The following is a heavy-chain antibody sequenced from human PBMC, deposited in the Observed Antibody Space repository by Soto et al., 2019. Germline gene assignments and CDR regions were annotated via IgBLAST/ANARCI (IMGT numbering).Heavy chain of an antibody. CDR2: ISVSGDTT. Sequence: GGSLRLSCAASRFTFSSYAMCWVRQAPGKGLEWVSSISVSGDTTYYADSVKGRFTISRDTSKNTVYLQMNSLRADDTAVYYCAKGHPGGSCYSGLDCWGQGTLVTVSS. V-gene: IGHV3-23*01. J-gene: IGHJ4*02. CDR3: AKGHPGGSCYSGLDC. CDR1: RFTFSSYA. D-gene: IGHD2-15*01.